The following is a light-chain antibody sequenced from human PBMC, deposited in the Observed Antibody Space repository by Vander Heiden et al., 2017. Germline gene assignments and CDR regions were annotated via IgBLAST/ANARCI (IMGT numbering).Light chain of an antibody. V-gene: IGKV3-15*01. CDR3: QQYNNWPQT. CDR1: QSVSSN. Sequence: ETVMTQSPATLSVSPGERATLSCRASQSVSSNLAWYQQKPGQAPRLLIYTASTRATGIPARFSGSGSGKEFTLTISSLQSEDFAVYYCQQYNNWPQTFGEGTKLEIK. J-gene: IGKJ2*01. CDR2: TAS.